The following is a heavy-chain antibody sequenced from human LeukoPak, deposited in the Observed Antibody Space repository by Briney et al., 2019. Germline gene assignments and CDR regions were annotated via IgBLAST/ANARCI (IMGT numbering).Heavy chain of an antibody. V-gene: IGHV3-23*01. CDR2: ISGGGGYT. J-gene: IGHJ5*02. D-gene: IGHD4-23*01. Sequence: GGSLRLSCAASGFTFSNYAMSWVRQAPGKGLEWVSAISGGGGYTYYADSVKGRFTISRDNSKNTLYLQMNSLRAEDTAVYYCAKDPFGGNLRGWFDPWGQGTLVTVSS. CDR3: AKDPFGGNLRGWFDP. CDR1: GFTFSNYA.